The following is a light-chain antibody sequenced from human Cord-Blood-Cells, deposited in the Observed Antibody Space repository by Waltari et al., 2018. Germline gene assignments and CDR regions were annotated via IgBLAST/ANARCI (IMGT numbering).Light chain of an antibody. V-gene: IGLV5-45*02. J-gene: IGLJ3*02. CDR1: SGINVATYR. Sequence: QAVLSQPSSLSASPGASSSITCTLRSGINVATYRIYWYQQKPGSPPQYLLRYKSDSDKQQGSGVPSRFSGSKDASANAGILLISGLQSEDEADYYCMIWHSSAWVFGGGTKLTVL. CDR3: MIWHSSAWV. CDR2: YKSDSDK.